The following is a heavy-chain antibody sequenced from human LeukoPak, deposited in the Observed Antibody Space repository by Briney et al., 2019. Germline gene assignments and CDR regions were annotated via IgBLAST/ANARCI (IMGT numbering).Heavy chain of an antibody. Sequence: SETLSLTCTVSGGSISSSSYYWGWIRQPPGKGLEWIGSIYYSGSTYYNPSLKSRVTISVDTSMNQFSLKLSSVTAADTAMYYCARGVGATFLIDYWGQGTLVTVSS. J-gene: IGHJ4*02. D-gene: IGHD1-26*01. CDR2: IYYSGST. CDR3: ARGVGATFLIDY. CDR1: GGSISSSSYY. V-gene: IGHV4-39*01.